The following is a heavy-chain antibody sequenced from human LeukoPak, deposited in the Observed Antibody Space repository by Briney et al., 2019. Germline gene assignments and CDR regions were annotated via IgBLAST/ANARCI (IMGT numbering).Heavy chain of an antibody. J-gene: IGHJ4*02. V-gene: IGHV3-23*01. CDR3: ARETVITGTIFD. CDR2: ISGSGGST. CDR1: GFTFSSYA. D-gene: IGHD1-7*01. Sequence: PGGSLRLCCAASGFTFSSYAMSWVRQAPGKGLEWVSAISGSGGSTYYADSVKGRFTISRDNSKNTLYLQMNSLRAEDTAVYYCARETVITGTIFDGGQGTLVTVSS.